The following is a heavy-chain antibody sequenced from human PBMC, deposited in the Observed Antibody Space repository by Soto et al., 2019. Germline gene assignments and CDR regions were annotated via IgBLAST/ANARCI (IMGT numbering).Heavy chain of an antibody. D-gene: IGHD2-21*02. V-gene: IGHV4-59*08. CDR1: GGSFSGYY. Sequence: ASETLSLTCAVYGGSFSGYYWSWIRQPPGKGLEWFGYIYYSGSTNYNPSLKSRVTISVYTSKNQFSLKLSSVTAADTAVYYCARHVHCGGDCYANWFDPWGQGTLVTVSS. CDR2: IYYSGST. J-gene: IGHJ5*02. CDR3: ARHVHCGGDCYANWFDP.